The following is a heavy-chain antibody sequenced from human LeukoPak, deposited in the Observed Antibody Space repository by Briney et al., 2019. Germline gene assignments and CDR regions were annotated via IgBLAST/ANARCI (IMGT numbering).Heavy chain of an antibody. CDR2: ISGSGGST. D-gene: IGHD2-2*01. CDR1: GFTFSSYA. CDR3: AKDRGGYCSSTSCHWGYYYGMDV. V-gene: IGHV3-23*01. Sequence: PGGSLRLSCAASGFTFSSYAMSWVRQAPGKGLEWVSAISGSGGSTYYADSVKGRFTISRDNSKNTLYLQMNSLRAEDTAVYYCAKDRGGYCSSTSCHWGYYYGMDVWGQGTTVTVSS. J-gene: IGHJ6*02.